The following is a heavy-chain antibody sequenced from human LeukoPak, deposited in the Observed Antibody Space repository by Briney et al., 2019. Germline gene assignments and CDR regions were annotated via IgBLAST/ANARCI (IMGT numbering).Heavy chain of an antibody. J-gene: IGHJ4*02. D-gene: IGHD3-10*01. CDR3: ARVGGSFGEFLLGNSVPFDY. CDR1: GYTFTSYG. CDR2: ISAYNGNT. Sequence: ASVKVSCKASGYTFTSYGISWVRQAPGQGLEWMGWISAYNGNTNYAQKLQGRVTMTTDTSTSTAYMELRSLRSDDTAVYYCARVGGSFGEFLLGNSVPFDYWGQGTLVTVSS. V-gene: IGHV1-18*01.